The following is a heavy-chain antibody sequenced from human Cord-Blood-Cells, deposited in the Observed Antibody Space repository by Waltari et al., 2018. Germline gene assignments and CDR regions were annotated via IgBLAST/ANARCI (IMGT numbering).Heavy chain of an antibody. J-gene: IGHJ3*02. V-gene: IGHV1-2*02. CDR1: GYTFTGYY. D-gene: IGHD1-1*01. CDR2: INPNSGGT. Sequence: QVQLVQSGAEVKKPGASVKVSCKASGYTFTGYYMHWVRQAPGQGLEWMGWINPNSGGTNYAQKFQGRVTRTRDTAISPAYMGLSRLRSDDTAVYYCARDGTRVGDAFDIWGQGTMVTVSS. CDR3: ARDGTRVGDAFDI.